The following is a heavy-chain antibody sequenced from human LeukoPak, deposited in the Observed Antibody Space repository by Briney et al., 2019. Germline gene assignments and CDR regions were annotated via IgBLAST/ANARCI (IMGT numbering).Heavy chain of an antibody. CDR3: ARDRGYSSFDY. D-gene: IGHD4-23*01. V-gene: IGHV3-7*01. CDR2: IKEDASEI. Sequence: HPGGSLRLSCEASAFTFSSYWMSWVRQAPGKGLEWVANIKEDASEINYVDSVKGRFTISRDNAKNSLFLQMNSLRVEDTAVYYCARDRGYSSFDYWGQGTLSPSPQ. J-gene: IGHJ4*02. CDR1: AFTFSSYW.